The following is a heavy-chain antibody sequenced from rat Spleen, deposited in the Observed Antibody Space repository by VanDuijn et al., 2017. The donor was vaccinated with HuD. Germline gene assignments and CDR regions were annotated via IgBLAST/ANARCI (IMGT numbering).Heavy chain of an antibody. D-gene: IGHD5-1*01. CDR2: LWGDGST. V-gene: IGHV2-1*01. J-gene: IGHJ4*01. CDR1: GFSLTNNG. CDR3: ARAPGNGYVMDA. Sequence: QVQLKESGPGLVQPSQTLSLTCTVSGFSLTNNGVHWVRQPPGKGLEWMGGLWGDGSTDYNSALKSRLSISRDTSKNHIFLKMTSLQSEDTATYHCARAPGNGYVMDAWGQGASVTVSS.